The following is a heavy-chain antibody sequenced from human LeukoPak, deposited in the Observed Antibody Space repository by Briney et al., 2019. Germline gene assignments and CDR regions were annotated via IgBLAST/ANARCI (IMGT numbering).Heavy chain of an antibody. CDR2: IRDKANSYAT. CDR3: TRWDCTTTGCYPFDY. CDR1: GFTFSGSA. J-gene: IGHJ4*02. Sequence: PGGSLRLSCAASGFTFSGSAIHWVRQASGKGLEWVGRIRDKANSYATAYIASVKSRFTTSRDDSKNTAYLQMSSLKTEDTAVYYCTRWDCTTTGCYPFDYWGQGTLVTVSS. V-gene: IGHV3-73*01. D-gene: IGHD2-2*01.